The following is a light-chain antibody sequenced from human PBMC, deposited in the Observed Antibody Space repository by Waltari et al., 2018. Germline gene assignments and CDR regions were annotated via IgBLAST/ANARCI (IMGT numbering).Light chain of an antibody. Sequence: DIVMTQSPDSLAVSLGERATINCKSSQTLLYTSNNKNYLTWYQQKSGQPPKVLIFWASTRDSGVAERFNGSGSGTDFTLTINSLQPEDVAVYFCQQYFSSPYTFGQGTKLESK. J-gene: IGKJ2*01. CDR2: WAS. CDR3: QQYFSSPYT. CDR1: QTLLYTSNNKNY. V-gene: IGKV4-1*01.